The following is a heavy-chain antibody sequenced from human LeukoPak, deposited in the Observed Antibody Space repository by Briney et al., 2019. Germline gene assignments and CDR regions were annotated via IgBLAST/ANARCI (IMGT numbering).Heavy chain of an antibody. CDR1: GYTFTSYG. D-gene: IGHD2-15*01. V-gene: IGHV1-18*01. Sequence: ASVKVSCKASGYTFTSYGISWVRQAPGQGLEWMGWISAYNGNTNYAQKLQGRVTMTTDTSTSTAYMELRSLRSEDTAVYYCATGYCSGGSCFLGYFQHWGQGTLVTVSS. CDR2: ISAYNGNT. CDR3: ATGYCSGGSCFLGYFQH. J-gene: IGHJ1*01.